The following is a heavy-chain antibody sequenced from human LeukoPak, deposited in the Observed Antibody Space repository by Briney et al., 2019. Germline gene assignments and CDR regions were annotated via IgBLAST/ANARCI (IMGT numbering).Heavy chain of an antibody. Sequence: SETLSLTCTVSGGSISSYYWSWIRQPPGKGLEWIGSIYYSGSTNYNPSLKSRVTISVDTSKNQFSLKLSSVTAADTAVYYCASYIVVVPAAIEYFQHWGQGTLVTVSS. CDR3: ASYIVVVPAAIEYFQH. CDR1: GGSISSYY. CDR2: IYYSGST. D-gene: IGHD2-2*01. J-gene: IGHJ1*01. V-gene: IGHV4-59*12.